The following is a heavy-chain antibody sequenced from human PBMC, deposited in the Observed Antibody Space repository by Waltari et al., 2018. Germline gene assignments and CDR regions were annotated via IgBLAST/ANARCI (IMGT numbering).Heavy chain of an antibody. D-gene: IGHD3-10*01. CDR1: GSPITNNA. J-gene: IGHJ4*02. Sequence: EVQLVESGGGLVQPGESLRLSCAASGSPITNNAISWVRQAPGKGLEWVSSTTDSGVTTYYADFVKGRSIISTDNSRNTVYLEMNTVRVEDTALYFCARGLGELLPFDFWGQGTMVTVSS. CDR3: ARGLGELLPFDF. CDR2: TTDSGVTT. V-gene: IGHV3-23*04.